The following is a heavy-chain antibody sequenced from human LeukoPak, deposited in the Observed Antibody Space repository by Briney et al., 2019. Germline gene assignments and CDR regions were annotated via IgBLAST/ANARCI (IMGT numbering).Heavy chain of an antibody. CDR3: ARVHTAMAGYYYDGMDV. J-gene: IGHJ6*02. D-gene: IGHD5-18*01. Sequence: SVSLSCTVSGGTLSSYAISWVRQAHGQWLELKGRIITILSIANYTQNFQGRGKITADKSTSTAYMELSNLRSEDTAVYYCARVHTAMAGYYYDGMDVWGQGTTVTVSS. V-gene: IGHV1-69*04. CDR2: IITILSIA. CDR1: GGTLSSYA.